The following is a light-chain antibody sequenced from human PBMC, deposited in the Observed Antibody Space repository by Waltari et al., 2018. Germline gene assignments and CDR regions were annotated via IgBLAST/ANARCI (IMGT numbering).Light chain of an antibody. CDR1: QSVSRF. Sequence: DIQMTQSPSSLSASVGDRVTITCRASQSVSRFLNWYKQKPGRAPKLLIYGASTLQSGVPSRFSGSGSGTDFTLTIDSLQPEDFATYYCQQSDSDLTFGGGTKVESK. J-gene: IGKJ4*01. CDR2: GAS. CDR3: QQSDSDLT. V-gene: IGKV1-39*01.